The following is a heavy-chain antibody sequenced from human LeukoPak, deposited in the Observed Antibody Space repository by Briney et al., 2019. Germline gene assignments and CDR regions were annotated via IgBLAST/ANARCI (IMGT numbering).Heavy chain of an antibody. J-gene: IGHJ4*02. Sequence: ASVKVSCKASGDTFNSYPIAWVRQAPGHGLEWMGGITPLFDRLNYAQRFQGRITITADDSTSTVYMELSSLTSEDTAVYYCAREDSSREYASWGQGTLVTVSS. V-gene: IGHV1-69*13. CDR3: AREDSSREYAS. CDR1: GDTFNSYP. CDR2: ITPLFDRL. D-gene: IGHD6-19*01.